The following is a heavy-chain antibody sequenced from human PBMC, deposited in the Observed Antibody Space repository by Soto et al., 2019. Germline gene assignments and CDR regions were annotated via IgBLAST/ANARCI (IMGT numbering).Heavy chain of an antibody. V-gene: IGHV3-21*01. CDR1: GFTFSNYG. CDR3: AREGCSSSSCHLNWFDP. D-gene: IGHD2-2*01. J-gene: IGHJ5*02. Sequence: GGSLRLSCAASGFTFSNYGMYWVRQAPGKGLEWVSSISSSSMYIYYADSVKGRFTISRDNAKRSLSLQMNSLRADDTAVYYCAREGCSSSSCHLNWFDPWGQGTLVTVSS. CDR2: ISSSSMYI.